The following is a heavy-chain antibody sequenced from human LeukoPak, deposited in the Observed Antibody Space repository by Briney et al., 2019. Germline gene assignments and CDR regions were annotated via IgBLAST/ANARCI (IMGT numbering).Heavy chain of an antibody. D-gene: IGHD3-22*01. CDR3: AKAGYYYDSSGYWCFDY. Sequence: PGGSLRLSCAASGFTFSSYAMSWVRQAPGKGLEWVSAISGSGGSTYYADSVKGRFTISRDNSKNTLYLQMNSLRAEDTAVYYCAKAGYYYDSSGYWCFDYWGQGTLVTVSS. V-gene: IGHV3-23*01. CDR2: ISGSGGST. CDR1: GFTFSSYA. J-gene: IGHJ4*02.